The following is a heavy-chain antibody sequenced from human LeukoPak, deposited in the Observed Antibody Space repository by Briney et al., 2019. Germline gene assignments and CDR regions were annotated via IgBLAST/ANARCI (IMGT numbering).Heavy chain of an antibody. D-gene: IGHD5-18*01. J-gene: IGHJ4*02. Sequence: TSETLSLTCTVSRYSISSGYYWGWIRQPPGKGLEWIGSIYHSGSTYYNPSLKSRVTISVDTSKNQFSLKLSSVTAADTAVYYCARAWIQLWYYFDYWGQGTLVTVSS. CDR1: RYSISSGYY. CDR2: IYHSGST. V-gene: IGHV4-38-2*02. CDR3: ARAWIQLWYYFDY.